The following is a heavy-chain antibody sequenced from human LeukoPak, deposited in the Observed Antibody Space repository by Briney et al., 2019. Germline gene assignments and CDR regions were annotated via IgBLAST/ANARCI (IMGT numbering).Heavy chain of an antibody. Sequence: SETLSLTCTVSGGSICSGGYYWSWIRQRPGKGLEWIGYIYYSGSTYYNPSLKSRVTISVDTSKNQFSLKLSSVTAADTAVYYCARAPLRFLEWTMDVWGQGTTVTVSS. J-gene: IGHJ6*02. V-gene: IGHV4-31*03. D-gene: IGHD3-3*01. CDR3: ARAPLRFLEWTMDV. CDR2: IYYSGST. CDR1: GGSICSGGYY.